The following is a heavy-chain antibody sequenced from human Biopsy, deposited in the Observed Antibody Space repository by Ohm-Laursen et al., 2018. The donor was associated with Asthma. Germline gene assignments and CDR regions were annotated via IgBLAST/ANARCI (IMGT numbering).Heavy chain of an antibody. Sequence: SLRLSCTASGFTFSDYSMTWIRQAPGKGLEWISYISSSGSSILYADSVKGRFTISRDNAKNSLHLQMNSLRAEDTAIYYCARDIAFGGVHDFWGQGTLVAVSS. CDR3: ARDIAFGGVHDF. V-gene: IGHV3-11*01. J-gene: IGHJ4*02. D-gene: IGHD3-16*01. CDR2: ISSSGSSI. CDR1: GFTFSDYS.